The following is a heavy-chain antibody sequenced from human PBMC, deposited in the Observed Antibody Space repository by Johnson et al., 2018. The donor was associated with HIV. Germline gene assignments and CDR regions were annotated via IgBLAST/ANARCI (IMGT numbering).Heavy chain of an antibody. CDR2: IYSGGST. J-gene: IGHJ3*02. CDR3: AREKTTPDAFDI. D-gene: IGHD4-11*01. V-gene: IGHV3-66*01. CDR1: GFTVSSNY. Sequence: VQLVESGGGLVQPGGSLRLSCAASGFTVSSNYMSWVRQAPGKGLEWVSVIYSGGSTYYANSVKGRFTISRDNSKNTLYLQMGSLRAEDTAVYYCAREKTTPDAFDIWGQGTMVTVSS.